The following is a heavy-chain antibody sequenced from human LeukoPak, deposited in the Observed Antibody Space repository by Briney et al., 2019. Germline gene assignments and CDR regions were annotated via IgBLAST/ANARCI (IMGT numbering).Heavy chain of an antibody. D-gene: IGHD6-6*01. CDR3: AKEEYSRSSYYFDY. V-gene: IGHV3-74*01. CDR1: GFTFSTYW. J-gene: IGHJ4*02. CDR2: INGDGRET. Sequence: PGGSLRLSCVVSGFTFSTYWMHWVRQAPGKGLVWVSRINGDGRETTYGDSVKGRFTISRDNAKNTVYLQMNSLRAEDTAVYYCAKEEYSRSSYYFDYWGQGILVTVSS.